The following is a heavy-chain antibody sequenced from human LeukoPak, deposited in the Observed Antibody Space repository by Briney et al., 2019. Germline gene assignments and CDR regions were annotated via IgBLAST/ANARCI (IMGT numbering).Heavy chain of an antibody. Sequence: GASVKVSCKASGYTFTSYGISWVRQAPGQRLEWMGWINAGNGNTKYSQKFQGRVTITRDTSASTAYMELSSLRSEDTAVYYCAREDIVVVVAAPTDNWFDPWGQGTLVTVSS. CDR2: INAGNGNT. V-gene: IGHV1-3*01. J-gene: IGHJ5*02. CDR1: GYTFTSYG. CDR3: AREDIVVVVAAPTDNWFDP. D-gene: IGHD2-15*01.